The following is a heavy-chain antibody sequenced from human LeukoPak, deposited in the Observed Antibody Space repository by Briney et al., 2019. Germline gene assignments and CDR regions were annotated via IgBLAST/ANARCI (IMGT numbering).Heavy chain of an antibody. CDR1: GFTFSSYE. V-gene: IGHV3-48*03. CDR2: ISSSGRTI. J-gene: IGHJ4*01. Sequence: GGSLRLSRAASGFTFSSYEMIWVRQAPGKGLEWVSYISSSGRTIYYADSVKGRFTISRDIAKNSLYMQMNSLGAEDTAVYYCARAHGSGIYYRGGCDYWGHGALVTVSS. CDR3: ARAHGSGIYYRGGCDY. D-gene: IGHD3-10*01.